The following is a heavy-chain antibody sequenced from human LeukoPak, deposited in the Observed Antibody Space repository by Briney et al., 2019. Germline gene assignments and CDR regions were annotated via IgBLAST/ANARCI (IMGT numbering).Heavy chain of an antibody. D-gene: IGHD6-13*01. CDR3: AREGSWYYNWFDP. Sequence: GSLRLSCTASGFTFGDYAMSWIRQPPGKGLEWIGEINHSGGTNYNPSLKSRVTISVDTSKNQFSLKLSSVTAADTAVYYCAREGSWYYNWFDPWGQGTLVTVSS. CDR1: GFTFGDYA. J-gene: IGHJ5*02. V-gene: IGHV4-34*01. CDR2: INHSGGT.